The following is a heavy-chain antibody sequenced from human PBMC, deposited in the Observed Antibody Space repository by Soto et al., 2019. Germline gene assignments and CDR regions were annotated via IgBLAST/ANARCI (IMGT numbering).Heavy chain of an antibody. Sequence: QVQLQESGPGLVKPSQTLSLTCTVSGGSISSGGYYWSWIRQHPGKGLEWIGYIYYSGSTYYNPSLNSRVTISVDTSKNQFSLKLSSVTAADTAVYYCARGNTVYLSYYFDYWGQGTLVTVSS. D-gene: IGHD2-2*02. J-gene: IGHJ4*02. CDR2: IYYSGST. CDR1: GGSISSGGYY. CDR3: ARGNTVYLSYYFDY. V-gene: IGHV4-31*03.